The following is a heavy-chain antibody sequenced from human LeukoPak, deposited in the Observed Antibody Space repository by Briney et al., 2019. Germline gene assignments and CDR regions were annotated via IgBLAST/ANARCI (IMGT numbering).Heavy chain of an antibody. Sequence: GESLKIPCKGSGYSFTSYWISWVRQMPGKGLEWMGRIDPSDSYTNYSPSFQGHVTISADKSISTAYLQWSSLKASDTAMYYCASPLSGLRGYGMDVWGKGTTVTVSS. CDR2: IDPSDSYT. V-gene: IGHV5-10-1*01. J-gene: IGHJ6*04. D-gene: IGHD2-15*01. CDR1: GYSFTSYW. CDR3: ASPLSGLRGYGMDV.